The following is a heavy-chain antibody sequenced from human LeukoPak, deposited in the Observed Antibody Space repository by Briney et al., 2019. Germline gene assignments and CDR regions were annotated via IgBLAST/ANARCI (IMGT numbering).Heavy chain of an antibody. CDR2: IRLDGTNK. CDR3: AKDRDVYGSGSYLDY. CDR1: GFTFSSYG. Sequence: PGGSLRLSCAASGFTFSSYGMYWIRQAPGKGLEWVAFIRLDGTNKYYVDSVKGRFTISRDNSKNTLYLQMNSLRVEDTAVYYCAKDRDVYGSGSYLDYWGQGTLVTVSS. D-gene: IGHD3-10*01. V-gene: IGHV3-30*02. J-gene: IGHJ4*02.